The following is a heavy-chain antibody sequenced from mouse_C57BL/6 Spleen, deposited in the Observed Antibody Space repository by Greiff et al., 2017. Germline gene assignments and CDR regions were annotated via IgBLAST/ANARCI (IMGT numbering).Heavy chain of an antibody. V-gene: IGHV1-19*01. Sequence: VQLKESGPVLVKPGASVKMSCKASGYTFTDYYMNWVKQSHGKSLEWIGVINPYNGGTSYNQKFKGKATLTVDKSSSTAYMELNSLTSEDSAVYYCARENYGYDGGNFDYWGQGTTLTVSS. CDR1: GYTFTDYY. D-gene: IGHD2-2*01. J-gene: IGHJ2*01. CDR3: ARENYGYDGGNFDY. CDR2: INPYNGGT.